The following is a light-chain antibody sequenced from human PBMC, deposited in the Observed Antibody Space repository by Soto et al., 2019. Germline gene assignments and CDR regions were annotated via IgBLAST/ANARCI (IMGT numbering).Light chain of an antibody. V-gene: IGLV2-14*02. Sequence: QSALTQPASVSGSPGQSIAISCTGTSSDVGSYNSVSWYQQHPGKAPKLMIYEGSKRPSGVSDRFSGSRSGSSGSLAISGLQPEDEADYYCQSYDSGVTGSVFGTGTKLTVL. CDR1: SSDVGSYNS. J-gene: IGLJ1*01. CDR3: QSYDSGVTGSV. CDR2: EGS.